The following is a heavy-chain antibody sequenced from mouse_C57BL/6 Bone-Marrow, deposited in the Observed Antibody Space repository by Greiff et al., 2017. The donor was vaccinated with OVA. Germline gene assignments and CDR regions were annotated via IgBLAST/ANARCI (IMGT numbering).Heavy chain of an antibody. CDR1: GFTFSNYW. CDR3: TYWYFDV. V-gene: IGHV6-3*01. Sequence: EVQLVESGGGLVQPGGSMKLSCVASGFTFSNYWMNWVRQSPEKGLEWVAQIRLKSDNYATHYAESVKGRFTISRDDSKSSVYLQMNNLSAEDTGIYYCTYWYFDVWGTGTTVTVSS. J-gene: IGHJ1*03. CDR2: IRLKSDNYAT.